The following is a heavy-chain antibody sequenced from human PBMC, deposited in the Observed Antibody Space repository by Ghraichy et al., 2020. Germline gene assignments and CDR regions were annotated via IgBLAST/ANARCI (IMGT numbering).Heavy chain of an antibody. Sequence: SETLSPTCAVSGGSISSISYYWGWIRQPPGKGLEWIGNIYYSGSTYYNASLKSRVTISIDTSKNQFSLKLSSVTAADTAIYYCARLEYYDILAGYYIPSYFDHWGQGTLVTVSS. CDR2: IYYSGST. J-gene: IGHJ4*02. V-gene: IGHV4-39*01. CDR1: GGSISSISYY. D-gene: IGHD3-9*01. CDR3: ARLEYYDILAGYYIPSYFDH.